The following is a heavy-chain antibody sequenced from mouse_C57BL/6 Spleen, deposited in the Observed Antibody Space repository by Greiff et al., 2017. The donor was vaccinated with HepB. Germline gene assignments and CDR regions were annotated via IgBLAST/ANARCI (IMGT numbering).Heavy chain of an antibody. D-gene: IGHD1-1*01. V-gene: IGHV5-17*01. CDR2: ISSGSSTI. Sequence: EVKVVESGGGLVKPGGSLKLSCAASGFTFSDYGMHWVRQAPEKGLEWVAYISSGSSTIYYADTVKGRFTISRDNAKNTLFLQMTSLRSEDTAMYYCARQGSSGSSYVAWFAYWGQGTLVTVSA. CDR3: ARQGSSGSSYVAWFAY. CDR1: GFTFSDYG. J-gene: IGHJ3*01.